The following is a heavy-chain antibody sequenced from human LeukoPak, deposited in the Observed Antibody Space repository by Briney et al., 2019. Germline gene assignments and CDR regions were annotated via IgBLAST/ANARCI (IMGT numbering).Heavy chain of an antibody. V-gene: IGHV3-7*04. CDR3: ARDDNWASDC. CDR2: IKQEGSEK. D-gene: IGHD1-1*01. Sequence: GGSLRLSCPAPGLTFSSNGMTWVRQAPGKGLDWVPNIKQEGSEKNYEDTVKGRFTTSRDNAKNTWYLQMKSLGAENRPVNYFARDDNWASDCWGQGTLVTVSS. CDR1: GLTFSSNG. J-gene: IGHJ4*02.